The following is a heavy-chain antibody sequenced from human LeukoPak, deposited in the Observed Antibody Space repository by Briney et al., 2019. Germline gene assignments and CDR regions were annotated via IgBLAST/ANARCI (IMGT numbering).Heavy chain of an antibody. V-gene: IGHV4-38-2*02. D-gene: IGHD2-2*01. CDR2: IYHSGST. Sequence: SETLSLTCTVSEYSISSGYYWGWIRQPPGKGLEWIGSIYHSGSTYYNPSLKSRVTISVDTSKNQFSLKLSSVTAADTAVYYCASVVVPAAMGGGWFDPWGQGTLVTVSS. J-gene: IGHJ5*02. CDR1: EYSISSGYY. CDR3: ASVVVPAAMGGGWFDP.